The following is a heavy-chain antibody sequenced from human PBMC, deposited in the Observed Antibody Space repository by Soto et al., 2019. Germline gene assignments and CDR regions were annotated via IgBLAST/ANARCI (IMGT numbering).Heavy chain of an antibody. CDR3: ARTDGDLDV. CDR1: GYTFSSYD. Sequence: QVQLVQSGAEVKKPGGSVKVSCKASGYTFSSYDINWVRQATGQGLEWMGWMNPKSGHTGSAQKFQGRVTMTRDTSISTAYMELSSLRSEDTAIHYCARTDGDLDVWGQGTTVTVSS. J-gene: IGHJ6*02. CDR2: MNPKSGHT. D-gene: IGHD4-17*01. V-gene: IGHV1-8*01.